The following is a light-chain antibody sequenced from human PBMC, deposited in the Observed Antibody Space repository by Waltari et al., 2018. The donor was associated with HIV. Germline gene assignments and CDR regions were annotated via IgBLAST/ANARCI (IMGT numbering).Light chain of an antibody. J-gene: IGLJ2*01. CDR3: QTWGTGISLV. CDR1: SGHNYYS. CDR2: LNADGSH. Sequence: QLVLTQSPSVSASLAASVALTCTLSSGHNYYSVSCHQQQPEKGPRFLMQLNADGSHTKGDGIPDRFSGSSSGAERFLSISNLQSEDEADYYCQTWGTGISLVFGGGTKLTVL. V-gene: IGLV4-69*01.